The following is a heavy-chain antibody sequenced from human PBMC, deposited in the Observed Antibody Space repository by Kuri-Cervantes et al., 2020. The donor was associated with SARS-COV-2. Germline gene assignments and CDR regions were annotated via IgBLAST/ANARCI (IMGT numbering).Heavy chain of an antibody. J-gene: IGHJ3*02. CDR2: IWYGGSNK. CDR3: ARDRVVEAFDI. CDR1: GFTFSSYG. V-gene: IGHV3-33*08. D-gene: IGHD2-15*01. Sequence: GGSLRLSCAASGFTFSSYGMHWVRQAPGKGLEWVAVIWYGGSNKYYADSVKGRFTISRDNSKNTLYLQMNSLRAEDTAVYYSARDRVVEAFDIWGQGTMVTVSS.